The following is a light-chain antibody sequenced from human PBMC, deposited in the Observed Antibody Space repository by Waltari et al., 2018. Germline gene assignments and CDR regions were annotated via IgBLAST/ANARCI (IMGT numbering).Light chain of an antibody. CDR2: DAS. J-gene: IGKJ4*01. CDR3: QQRSIWPPLT. CDR1: QSVSRY. V-gene: IGKV3-11*01. Sequence: EIVLTQSPATLSLSPGERATLSCRASQSVSRYLAWYQQKHGQAPRLLIYDASNRATGIPARFSGSGSGTDFTLTISRLEPEDSAVYYCQQRSIWPPLTFGGGTKVEIK.